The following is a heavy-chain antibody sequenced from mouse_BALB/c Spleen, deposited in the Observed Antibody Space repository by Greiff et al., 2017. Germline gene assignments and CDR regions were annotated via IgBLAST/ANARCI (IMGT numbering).Heavy chain of an antibody. V-gene: IGHV7-3*02. CDR1: GFTFTDYY. CDR3: ARDTARNVFDY. D-gene: IGHD2-1*01. J-gene: IGHJ2*01. Sequence: EVQLVESGGGLVQPGGSLRLSCATSGFTFTDYYMSWVRQPPGKALEWLGFIRNKANGYTTEYSASVKGRFTISRDNSQSILYLQMNTLRAEDSATYYCARDTARNVFDYWGQGTTLTVSS. CDR2: IRNKANGYTT.